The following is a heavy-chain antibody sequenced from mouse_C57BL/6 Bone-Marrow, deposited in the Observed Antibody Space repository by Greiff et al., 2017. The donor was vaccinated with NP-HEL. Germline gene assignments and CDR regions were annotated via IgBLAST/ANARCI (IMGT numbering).Heavy chain of an antibody. Sequence: EVQLVESGGDLVKPGGSLKLSCAASGFTFSSYGMSWVRQTPDKRLEWVATISSGGSYTYYPDSVKGRFTISRDNAKNTRYLQMSSLKSEDTAMYYCARHDGYYGYAMDYWGQGTSVTVSS. D-gene: IGHD2-3*01. CDR2: ISSGGSYT. V-gene: IGHV5-6*01. CDR1: GFTFSSYG. CDR3: ARHDGYYGYAMDY. J-gene: IGHJ4*01.